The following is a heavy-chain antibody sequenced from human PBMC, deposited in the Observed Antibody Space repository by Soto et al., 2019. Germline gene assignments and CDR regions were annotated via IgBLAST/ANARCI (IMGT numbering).Heavy chain of an antibody. CDR2: IYYSGSP. CDR1: GGSITSSSYY. D-gene: IGHD1-26*01. CDR3: ATQEVGGSYVYTFDP. V-gene: IGHV4-39*01. Sequence: QLHLRESGPGLVKPSETLSLTCTVSGGSITSSSYYWGWIRQPPGKGLEWIGSIYYSGSPYYNPSLKSRVTTSVDTSKNQFSLKLSSVTAADTAVYYCATQEVGGSYVYTFDPWGQGTLVTVSS. J-gene: IGHJ5*02.